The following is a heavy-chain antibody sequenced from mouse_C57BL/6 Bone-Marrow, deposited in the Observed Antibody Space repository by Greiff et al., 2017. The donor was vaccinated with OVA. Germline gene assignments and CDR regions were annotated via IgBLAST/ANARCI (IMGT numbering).Heavy chain of an antibody. J-gene: IGHJ3*01. V-gene: IGHV2-9-1*01. Sequence: QVQLKEPGPGLVAPSQSLSITCTASGFSLTSYAISWVRQPPGKGLEWLGVIWTGGGTNYNSALKSRLSISKDNSKSHVFLKMNRLQTDDTARYSCDRDYLGRALFAYWGQGTLVTVSA. CDR3: DRDYLGRALFAY. D-gene: IGHD2-4*01. CDR1: GFSLTSYA. CDR2: IWTGGGT.